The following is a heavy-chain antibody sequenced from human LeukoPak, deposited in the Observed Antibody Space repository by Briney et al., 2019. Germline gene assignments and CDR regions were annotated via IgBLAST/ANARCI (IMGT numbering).Heavy chain of an antibody. D-gene: IGHD6-13*01. J-gene: IGHJ4*02. CDR1: GYTFTDYY. CDR3: ARGAFIVAATGYYFGY. CDR2: INPNSGGT. V-gene: IGHV1-2*02. Sequence: ASVRVSCKSSGYTFTDYYMHWVRQAPGQGLEWMGWINPNSGGTNYAQKFQGRVTMTRDTSISTAYMELCRLRSDDTAVYYCARGAFIVAATGYYFGYWGQGTLVTVSS.